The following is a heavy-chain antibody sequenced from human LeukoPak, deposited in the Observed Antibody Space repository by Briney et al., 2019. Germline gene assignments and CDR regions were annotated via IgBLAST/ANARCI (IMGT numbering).Heavy chain of an antibody. CDR1: GYTFTDYY. V-gene: IGHV1-2*02. CDR3: ARDGGFDY. CDR2: INPNSGGT. D-gene: IGHD3-3*01. Sequence: GASVKVSCKASGYTFTDYYMHWVRQAPGQGLEWMGWINPNSGGTNYAQKFQGRVTMTRDTSISVVYMELSRLRSDDTAAYYCARDGGFDYWGQGTLVTVSS. J-gene: IGHJ4*02.